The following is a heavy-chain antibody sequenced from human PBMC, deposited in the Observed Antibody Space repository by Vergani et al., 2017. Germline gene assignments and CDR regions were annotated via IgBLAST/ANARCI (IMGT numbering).Heavy chain of an antibody. CDR3: ARETYYYDSHYFDY. D-gene: IGHD3-22*01. CDR1: GGTFSSYA. Sequence: QVQLVQSGAEVKKPGSSVKVSCKASGGTFSSYAISWVRQAPGQGLEWMGWINPNSGGTNYAQKFQGRVTMTRDTSISTAYMELSRLRSDDTAVYYCARETYYYDSHYFDYWGQGTLVTVSS. CDR2: INPNSGGT. V-gene: IGHV1-2*02. J-gene: IGHJ4*02.